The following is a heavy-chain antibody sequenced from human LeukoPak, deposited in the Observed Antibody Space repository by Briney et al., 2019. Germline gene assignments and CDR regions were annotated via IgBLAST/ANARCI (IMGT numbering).Heavy chain of an antibody. Sequence: GGSLRLSCAASGFTFSDYYMSWIRQAPGKGLEWVSYISSSGSTIYYADSVKGRFTISRDNAKNSLYLQMYSLRAEDTAVYYCARPLVGAVSAFDIWGQGTMVTVSS. CDR2: ISSSGSTI. J-gene: IGHJ3*02. V-gene: IGHV3-11*04. CDR3: ARPLVGAVSAFDI. D-gene: IGHD4/OR15-4a*01. CDR1: GFTFSDYY.